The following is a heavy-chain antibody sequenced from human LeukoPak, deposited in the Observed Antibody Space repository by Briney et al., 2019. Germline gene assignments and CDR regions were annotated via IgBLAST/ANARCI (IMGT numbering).Heavy chain of an antibody. CDR2: IYYSGST. J-gene: IGHJ4*02. CDR1: GGSISSGGYY. CDR3: ARQGIRRVYFDY. D-gene: IGHD3-3*02. V-gene: IGHV4-31*03. Sequence: PSETLSLTCTVSGGSISSGGYYWSWIRQHPGKGLEWIEYIYYSGSTYYNPSLKSRVTISVDTSKNQFSLKLSSVTAADTAVYYCARQGIRRVYFDYWGQGTLVTVSS.